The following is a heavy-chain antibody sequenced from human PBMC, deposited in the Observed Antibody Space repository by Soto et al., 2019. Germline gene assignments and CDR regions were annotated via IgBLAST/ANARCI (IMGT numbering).Heavy chain of an antibody. CDR1: GGSISSYY. V-gene: IGHV4-59*01. CDR3: ARDRCVVTPWPSYYGMDV. Sequence: SETLSLTCTVSGGSISSYYWSWIRQPPGKGLEWIGYIYYSGSTNYNPSLKSRVTISVDTSKNQFSLKLSSVTAADTAVYYCARDRCVVTPWPSYYGMDVWGQGTTVTVSS. CDR2: IYYSGST. D-gene: IGHD3-16*02. J-gene: IGHJ6*02.